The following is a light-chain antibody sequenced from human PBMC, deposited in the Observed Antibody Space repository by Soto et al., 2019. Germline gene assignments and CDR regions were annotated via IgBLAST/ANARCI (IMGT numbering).Light chain of an antibody. J-gene: IGLJ2*01. CDR1: SSDVGGYNY. CDR3: SSYAGGNNIMV. CDR2: EVN. V-gene: IGLV2-8*01. Sequence: QSVLTQPPSASGSPGQSVAISCTGTSSDVGGYNYVSWYQQHPGKAPKLMIYEVNKRPSGVPDRFSGSKSGNTASLTVSGLQAEDEADYFCSSYAGGNNIMVFGGGTKLTVL.